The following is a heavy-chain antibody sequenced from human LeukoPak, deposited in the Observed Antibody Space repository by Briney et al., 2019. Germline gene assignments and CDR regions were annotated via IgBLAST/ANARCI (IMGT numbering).Heavy chain of an antibody. Sequence: GWSLRLSCAASGFTFSTYWMTWVRQAPGKGLEGVANIKEDGSEQYYVDSVKGRFTISRDNAKNSLSLQMNSLRADDTAVYYCARDSGDYVFDYWGQGTLVTVSS. V-gene: IGHV3-7*05. CDR1: GFTFSTYW. CDR3: ARDSGDYVFDY. D-gene: IGHD4-17*01. CDR2: IKEDGSEQ. J-gene: IGHJ4*02.